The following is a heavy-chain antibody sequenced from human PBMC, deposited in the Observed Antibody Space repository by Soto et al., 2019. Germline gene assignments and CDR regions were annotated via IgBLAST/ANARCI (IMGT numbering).Heavy chain of an antibody. CDR2: ISGSGGST. Sequence: GGSLRLSCAASGFTFSSYAMSWVRQAPGKGLEWVSAISGSGGSTYYADSVKGRFTISRDNSKNTLYLQMNSLRAEDTAVYYCAKSPRGAGTTTIVGFDYWGQGTLVTVSS. V-gene: IGHV3-23*01. D-gene: IGHD6-13*01. CDR1: GFTFSSYA. J-gene: IGHJ4*02. CDR3: AKSPRGAGTTTIVGFDY.